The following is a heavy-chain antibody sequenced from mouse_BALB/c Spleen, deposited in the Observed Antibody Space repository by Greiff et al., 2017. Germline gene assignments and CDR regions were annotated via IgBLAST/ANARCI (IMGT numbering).Heavy chain of an antibody. V-gene: IGHV14-3*02. CDR2: IDPANGNT. D-gene: IGHD2-1*01. CDR3: ARDYGNPYYAMDY. Sequence: VQLQQSGAELVKPGASVKLSCTASGFNIKDTYMHWVKQRPEQGLEWIGRIDPANGNTKYDPKFQGKATITADTSSNTAYLQLSSLTSEDTAVYYCARDYGNPYYAMDYWGQGTSVTVSS. CDR1: GFNIKDTY. J-gene: IGHJ4*01.